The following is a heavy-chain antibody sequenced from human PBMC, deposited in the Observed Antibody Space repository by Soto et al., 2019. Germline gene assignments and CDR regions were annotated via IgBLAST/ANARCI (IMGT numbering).Heavy chain of an antibody. D-gene: IGHD1-1*01. Sequence: LSLTCTVSGGSISSGGYYWSWIRQHPGKGLEWIGYIYYSGSTYYNPSLKSRFTISLDTSKNQFSLNLNSVTAADTAVYYCARATRGENFDSWGQGTLVTVSS. V-gene: IGHV4-31*03. CDR1: GGSISSGGYY. CDR3: ARATRGENFDS. J-gene: IGHJ4*02. CDR2: IYYSGST.